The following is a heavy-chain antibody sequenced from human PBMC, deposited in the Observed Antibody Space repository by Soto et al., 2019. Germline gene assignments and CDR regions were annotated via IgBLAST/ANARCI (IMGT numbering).Heavy chain of an antibody. D-gene: IGHD1-7*01. CDR2: ISPYNGNT. CDR3: AIDRGGAITGTSSMDV. V-gene: IGHV1-18*01. Sequence: QVQLVQSGVEVKKPGASVKVSCKAFGYTFISHGISLVRQAPGQGLEWLGWISPYNGNTNYAQQFQGRVTMPTDTSTTTAYMELRSLRSDDTAVYYCAIDRGGAITGTSSMDVWGQGTTVTVPS. J-gene: IGHJ6*02. CDR1: GYTFISHG.